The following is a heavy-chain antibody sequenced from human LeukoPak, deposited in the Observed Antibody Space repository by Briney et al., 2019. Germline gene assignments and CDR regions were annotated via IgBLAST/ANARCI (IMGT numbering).Heavy chain of an antibody. CDR2: INHSGST. Sequence: SETLSLTCAVYGGSFSGYYWNWIRQPPGKGLEWIGEINHSGSTNYNPSLKSRVTISVDTSKNQFSLKLSSVTAADTAVYYCASAMVRGVADWGQGTLVTVSS. J-gene: IGHJ4*02. D-gene: IGHD3-10*01. V-gene: IGHV4-34*01. CDR3: ASAMVRGVAD. CDR1: GGSFSGYY.